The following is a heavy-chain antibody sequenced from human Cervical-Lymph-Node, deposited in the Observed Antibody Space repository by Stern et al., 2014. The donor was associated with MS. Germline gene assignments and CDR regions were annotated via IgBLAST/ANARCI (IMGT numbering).Heavy chain of an antibody. D-gene: IGHD2-2*01. CDR1: GGTFSSYA. J-gene: IGHJ5*02. Sequence: VQLVQSGAEVKKPGSSVKVSCKASGGTFSSYAISWVRQAPGQGLEWMGGVLPIFGTANYAQKFQGRVTITADESTSTAYMELSSLRSEDTAVYYCARGGYCSSTSCYGGWFDPWGQGTLVTVSS. V-gene: IGHV1-69*01. CDR3: ARGGYCSSTSCYGGWFDP. CDR2: VLPIFGTA.